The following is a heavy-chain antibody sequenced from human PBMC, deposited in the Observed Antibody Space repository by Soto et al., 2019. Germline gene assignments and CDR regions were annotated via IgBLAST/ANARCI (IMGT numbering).Heavy chain of an antibody. CDR1: GFTFSSYA. J-gene: IGHJ3*02. D-gene: IGHD5-12*01. CDR3: AKGNLVGYSRTAFDI. V-gene: IGHV3-23*01. Sequence: GGSLRLSCAASGFTFSSYAMNWVRQAPGKGLEWVSIISGSADSTYYADSVKGRFTISRDNSKNTVYLQLNSLRAEDTALYYCAKGNLVGYSRTAFDIWGQGTMVTVSS. CDR2: ISGSADST.